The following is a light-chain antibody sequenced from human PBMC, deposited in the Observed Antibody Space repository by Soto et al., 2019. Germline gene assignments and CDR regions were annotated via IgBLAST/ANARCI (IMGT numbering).Light chain of an antibody. Sequence: DIQMTQSPSSLSASVGDRITITCRASESIRSYLNWYQQKGGKAPKLLIYKASTLKSGVPSRFSGSGSGTEFTLIISGLQPDDSATYYCQQYTNTNNPWMFGQGTKVDIK. CDR3: QQYTNTNNPWM. CDR2: KAS. J-gene: IGKJ1*01. V-gene: IGKV1-5*03. CDR1: ESIRSY.